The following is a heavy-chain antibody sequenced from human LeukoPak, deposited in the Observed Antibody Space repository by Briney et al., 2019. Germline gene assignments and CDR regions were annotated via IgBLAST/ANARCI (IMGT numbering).Heavy chain of an antibody. CDR2: ISSSGVTV. J-gene: IGHJ4*02. CDR3: ARVHGAYLFDY. CDR1: GFTFSSYS. D-gene: IGHD4/OR15-4a*01. Sequence: GGSLRLSCAASGFTFSSYSMNWVRQAPGKGLEWVSYISSSGVTVYYADSVKGRLTISRDNAKNSLYLQMNTLRAEDTAVYYCARVHGAYLFDYWGQGTLVTVSS. V-gene: IGHV3-48*01.